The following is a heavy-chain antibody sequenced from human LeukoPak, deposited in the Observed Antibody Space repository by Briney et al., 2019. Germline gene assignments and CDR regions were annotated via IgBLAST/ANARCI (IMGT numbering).Heavy chain of an antibody. CDR2: INWNGGST. Sequence: GGSLRLSCAASGFTFDDYGMSWVRQAPGKGLEWVSGINWNGGSTGYADSVKGRFTISRDNAKNSLYLQMNSLRAEDTALYYCARETSVGRSGRYSLDYWDQGTLVTVSS. J-gene: IGHJ4*02. V-gene: IGHV3-20*04. CDR3: ARETSVGRSGRYSLDY. CDR1: GFTFDDYG. D-gene: IGHD3-10*01.